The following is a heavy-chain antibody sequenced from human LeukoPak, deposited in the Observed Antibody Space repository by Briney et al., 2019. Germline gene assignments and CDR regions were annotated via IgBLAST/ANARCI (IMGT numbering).Heavy chain of an antibody. V-gene: IGHV1-8*01. CDR1: GYTFASYG. CDR3: ARGSSDCSSASCYNF. Sequence: ASVKVSCKASGYTFASYGISWVRQATGQGLEWMGWMNPNSGNTGYAQNFQGRVTMTRDTSISTAYMELASLTSDDTAVYYCARGSSDCSSASCYNFWGQGTLVTVSA. J-gene: IGHJ4*02. D-gene: IGHD2-2*02. CDR2: MNPNSGNT.